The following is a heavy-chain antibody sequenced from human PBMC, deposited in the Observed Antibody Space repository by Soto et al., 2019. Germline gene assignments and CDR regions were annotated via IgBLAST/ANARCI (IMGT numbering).Heavy chain of an antibody. Sequence: QVQLVQSGAEVKKPGASVKVSCKASGYTFTSYAMHWVRQAPGQRREWMGWINAGNGNTKYSQKFQGRVTITRDTSASTAYMALSSLRSEDTAVYYCARGPGGPDGPGDYWGQGTLVTVSS. CDR3: ARGPGGPDGPGDY. CDR2: INAGNGNT. CDR1: GYTFTSYA. D-gene: IGHD2-15*01. J-gene: IGHJ4*02. V-gene: IGHV1-3*01.